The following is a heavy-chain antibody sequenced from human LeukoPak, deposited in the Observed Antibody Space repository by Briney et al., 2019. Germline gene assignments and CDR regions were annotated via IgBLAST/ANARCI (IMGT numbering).Heavy chain of an antibody. J-gene: IGHJ5*02. CDR3: TREDCSSISCYKEGFDP. V-gene: IGHV3-49*04. CDR2: IRSKAYGGTT. D-gene: IGHD2-2*02. CDR1: GFTFGDYA. Sequence: GGSLRLSCTASGFTFGDYAMSWVRQAPRKGLEWVGFIRSKAYGGTTEYAASLKGRFTISRDDSKSIAYLQMNSLKTEDTAVYYCTREDCSSISCYKEGFDPWGQGTLVTVSS.